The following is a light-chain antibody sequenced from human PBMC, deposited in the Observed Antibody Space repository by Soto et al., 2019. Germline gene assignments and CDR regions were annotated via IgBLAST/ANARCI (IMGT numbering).Light chain of an antibody. CDR3: QQSYSASVT. CDR2: AAS. CDR1: QTLMNY. Sequence: DIQVTQSPSSLSASVGDRVTITCWTSQTLMNYLNWYQQKPGKAPKLLIYAASNLQSGVPSRFSGSGSGTDFTLTISNLQPEDFATYYCQQSYSASVTFGQGTKVDIK. V-gene: IGKV1-39*01. J-gene: IGKJ1*01.